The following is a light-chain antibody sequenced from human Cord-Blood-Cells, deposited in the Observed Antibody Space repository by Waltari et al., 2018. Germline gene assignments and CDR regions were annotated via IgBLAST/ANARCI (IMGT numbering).Light chain of an antibody. J-gene: IGLJ3*02. CDR2: DVS. CDR3: CSYAGSYTGV. V-gene: IGLV2-11*01. Sequence: QSALTQPRSVPGSPGQSVTISCPGPTSDVGGYNYVSWYQQHPGKAPKLMIYDVSKRPSGVPDRFSGSKSGNTASLTISGLQAEDEADYYCCSYAGSYTGVFGGGTKLTVL. CDR1: TSDVGGYNY.